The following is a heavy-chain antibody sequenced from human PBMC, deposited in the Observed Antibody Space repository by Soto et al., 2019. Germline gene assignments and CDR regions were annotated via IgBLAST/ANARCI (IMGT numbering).Heavy chain of an antibody. D-gene: IGHD6-6*01. CDR2: INAGNGNT. CDR1: GYTFTSYA. CDR3: ARESALISSSSPFYY. J-gene: IGHJ4*02. V-gene: IGHV1-3*01. Sequence: ASVKVSCKASGYTFTSYAMHLVRQAPGQRLEWMGWINAGNGNTKYSQKFQGRVTITRDTSASTAYMELSSLRSEDTAVYYCARESALISSSSPFYYWGQGTLVTVSS.